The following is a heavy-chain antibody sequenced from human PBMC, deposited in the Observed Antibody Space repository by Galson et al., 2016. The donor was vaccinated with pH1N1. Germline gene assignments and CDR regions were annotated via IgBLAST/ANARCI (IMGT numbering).Heavy chain of an antibody. Sequence: SVKVSCKASRDTFINYAFSWVRQAPGKGLEWMGGIIPILGAPNYAQNFQGRVTISTDKSTTTAYMDLTGLTSGDPAIYYCARMSSGYNTIDSWGQGTLITVSS. CDR2: IIPILGAP. V-gene: IGHV1-69*10. J-gene: IGHJ4*02. D-gene: IGHD6-25*01. CDR1: RDTFINYA. CDR3: ARMSSGYNTIDS.